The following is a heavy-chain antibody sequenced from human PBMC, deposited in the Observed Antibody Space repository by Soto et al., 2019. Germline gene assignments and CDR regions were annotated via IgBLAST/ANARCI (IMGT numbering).Heavy chain of an antibody. V-gene: IGHV3-15*01. CDR3: TTGLSNGYYNFDY. CDR1: GFTFSNAW. D-gene: IGHD3-22*01. Sequence: GGSLRLSCAASGFTFSNAWMSWVRQAPGKGLEWVGRIKGEADGGTTDYAAPVKGRITISRDHSKDTLYLHMNSLKTEDTAVYYCTTGLSNGYYNFDYWGQGTQVTVSS. CDR2: IKGEADGGTT. J-gene: IGHJ4*02.